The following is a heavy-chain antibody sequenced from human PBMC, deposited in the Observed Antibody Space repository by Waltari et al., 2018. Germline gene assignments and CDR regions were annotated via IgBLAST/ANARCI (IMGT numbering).Heavy chain of an antibody. V-gene: IGHV3-21*01. CDR1: GFTFSSYS. J-gene: IGHJ4*02. CDR3: ATSYHL. CDR2: VSSGSSYI. D-gene: IGHD3-3*02. Sequence: EVQLVESGGGLVKPGESLRLSCAASGFTFSSYSMNWVRQAPGKGREWVSSVSSGSSYIYYADSVKGRFTISRDNAKNSLFLQMNSLSAGDTAVYFCATSYHLWGQGTLVTISS.